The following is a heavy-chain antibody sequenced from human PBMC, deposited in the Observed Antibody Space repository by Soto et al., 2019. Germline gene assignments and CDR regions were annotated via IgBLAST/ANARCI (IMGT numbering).Heavy chain of an antibody. D-gene: IGHD3-3*01. Sequence: EVQLVESGGGLVQPGGSLRLSCAASGFTFSSYSMNWVRQAPGKGLEWVSYISSSSTIYYADSVKGRFTISRDNAKNSLYLQMNSLRDEDTAVYYCARAPPSTYYDFWSGRGDAFDIWGQGTMVTVSS. CDR2: ISSSSTI. J-gene: IGHJ3*02. V-gene: IGHV3-48*02. CDR3: ARAPPSTYYDFWSGRGDAFDI. CDR1: GFTFSSYS.